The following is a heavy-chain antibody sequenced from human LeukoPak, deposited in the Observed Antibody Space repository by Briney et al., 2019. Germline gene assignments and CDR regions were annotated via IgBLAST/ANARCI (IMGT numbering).Heavy chain of an antibody. J-gene: IGHJ4*02. D-gene: IGHD6-19*01. CDR1: GGSISSSSYY. CDR2: IYYGGST. CDR3: ARRYSNGWYYFDY. Sequence: ASETLSLTCTVSGGSISSSSYYWGWIRQPPGKGLDWIGTIYYGGSTNYNPSLKSRVTISVDTSKNQFSLRLSSVTAADTAVYYCARRYSNGWYYFDYWGQGTLVTVSS. V-gene: IGHV4-39*01.